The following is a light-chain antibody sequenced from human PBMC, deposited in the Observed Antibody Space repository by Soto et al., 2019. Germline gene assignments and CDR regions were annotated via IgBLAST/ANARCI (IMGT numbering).Light chain of an antibody. Sequence: DIQMTQSPSSLSASVGDRVIITCRASQSITTYLNWYQQKPGKAPKLLIYEASNLQSGVPSRFSGSGSVTDFTLTISGLQPDDFATYYCQQRHSTPLTFGGGTKVEIK. CDR1: QSITTY. CDR2: EAS. CDR3: QQRHSTPLT. J-gene: IGKJ4*01. V-gene: IGKV1-39*01.